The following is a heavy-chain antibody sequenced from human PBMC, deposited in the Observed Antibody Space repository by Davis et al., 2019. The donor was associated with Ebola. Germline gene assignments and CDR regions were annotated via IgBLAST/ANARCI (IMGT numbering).Heavy chain of an antibody. CDR2: ISSSSSYI. Sequence: GESLKISCAASGFTFSSYSMNWVRQAPGKGLEWVSSISSSSSYIYYADSVKGRFTISRDNAKNSLYLQMNSLRAEDTAVYYCVRAVTRDGYNSDNSRQTDYWGQGTLVTVSS. CDR1: GFTFSSYS. D-gene: IGHD5-24*01. V-gene: IGHV3-21*01. CDR3: VRAVTRDGYNSDNSRQTDY. J-gene: IGHJ4*02.